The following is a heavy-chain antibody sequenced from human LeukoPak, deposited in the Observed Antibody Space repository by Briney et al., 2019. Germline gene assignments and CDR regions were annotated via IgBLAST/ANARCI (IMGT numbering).Heavy chain of an antibody. V-gene: IGHV3-30-3*01. Sequence: PGGSLRLSCAASGFTFSSYAMHWVRQAPGKGLEWVAVISYDGSNKYYADSVKGRFTISRDNSKNTLYLQMNSLRAEDTAVYYCAKDPDFKQPTGDYWGQGTLVTVSS. CDR1: GFTFSSYA. D-gene: IGHD1/OR15-1a*01. CDR2: ISYDGSNK. J-gene: IGHJ4*02. CDR3: AKDPDFKQPTGDY.